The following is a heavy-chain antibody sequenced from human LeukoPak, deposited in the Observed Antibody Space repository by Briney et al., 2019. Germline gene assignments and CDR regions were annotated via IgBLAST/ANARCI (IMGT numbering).Heavy chain of an antibody. CDR3: ASTALDSSGYYLTDAFDI. CDR2: IIPIFGTA. V-gene: IGHV1-69*05. D-gene: IGHD3-22*01. Sequence: SVKVSCKASGGTFSSYAISWVRQAPGQGLEWMGGIIPIFGTANYAQKFQGRVTITTDESTSTAYMELSSLRSEDTAVYYCASTALDSSGYYLTDAFDIWGQGTMVTVSS. CDR1: GGTFSSYA. J-gene: IGHJ3*02.